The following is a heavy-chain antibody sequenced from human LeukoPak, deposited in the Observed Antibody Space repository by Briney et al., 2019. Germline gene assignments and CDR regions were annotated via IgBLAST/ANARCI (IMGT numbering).Heavy chain of an antibody. CDR2: IDAGNAKT. Sequence: ASVKVSCKASGYTFTTYAIHWVRQAPGQRLEWMGWIDAGNAKTRYSQKFQGRVTITRDTSASTMYMDLSSLRSEDTAVYYCARDMGSGSLHYWGQGTLVTVSS. CDR3: ARDMGSGSLHY. CDR1: GYTFTTYA. V-gene: IGHV1-3*01. J-gene: IGHJ4*02. D-gene: IGHD1-26*01.